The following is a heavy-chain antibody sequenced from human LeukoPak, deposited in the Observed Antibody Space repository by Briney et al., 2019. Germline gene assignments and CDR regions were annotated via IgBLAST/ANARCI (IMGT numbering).Heavy chain of an antibody. CDR1: GYTFTSYG. V-gene: IGHV1-18*01. J-gene: IGHJ3*02. D-gene: IGHD6-19*01. CDR2: ISAYNGNT. Sequence: ASVKVSCKASGYTFTSYGISWVRQAPGQGLEWMGWISAYNGNTNYAQKLQGRVTMTTDTSTSTAYMELRSLRSDDTAVYYCARVRITIAVAGVGAFDIWGQGTMVTVSS. CDR3: ARVRITIAVAGVGAFDI.